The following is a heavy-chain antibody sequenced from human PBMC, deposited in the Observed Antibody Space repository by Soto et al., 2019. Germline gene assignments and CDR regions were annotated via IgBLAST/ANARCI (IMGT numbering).Heavy chain of an antibody. Sequence: ASVKGSCKASGYTFTSYGISWVRQAPGQGLEWMGWISAYNGNTNYAQKLQGRVTRTTDTSTSTAYMELRSLRSDDTAVYYCARSGSSGYYVAYWGQGTLVTVSS. CDR2: ISAYNGNT. CDR1: GYTFTSYG. CDR3: ARSGSSGYYVAY. V-gene: IGHV1-18*01. J-gene: IGHJ4*02. D-gene: IGHD3-22*01.